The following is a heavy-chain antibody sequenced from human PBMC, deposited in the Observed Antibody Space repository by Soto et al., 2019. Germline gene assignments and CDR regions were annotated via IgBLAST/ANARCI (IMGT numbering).Heavy chain of an antibody. CDR3: ARQIYDSDTGPNFQYYFDS. V-gene: IGHV5-10-1*01. CDR1: GYGFAGYW. D-gene: IGHD3-22*01. CDR2: IDPSDSQT. Sequence: VEALKISCNGSGYGFAGYWITWVRQKPGKGLEWMGRIDPSDSQTYYSPSFRGHVTISVTKSITTVFLQWSSLRASDTAMYYCARQIYDSDTGPNFQYYFDSWGQGTPVTVSS. J-gene: IGHJ4*02.